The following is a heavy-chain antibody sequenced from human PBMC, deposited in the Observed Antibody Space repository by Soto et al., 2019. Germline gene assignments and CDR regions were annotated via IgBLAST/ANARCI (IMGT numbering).Heavy chain of an antibody. CDR2: ISSSSSYI. CDR1: GFTFSSYS. V-gene: IGHV3-21*01. D-gene: IGHD2-15*01. Sequence: PGGSLRLSCAASGFTFSSYSMNWVRRAPGKGLEWVSSISSSSSYIYYADSVKGRFTISRDNAKNSLYLQMNSLRAEDTAVYYCARYCSGGSCYSGAFDIWGQGTMVTVSS. J-gene: IGHJ3*02. CDR3: ARYCSGGSCYSGAFDI.